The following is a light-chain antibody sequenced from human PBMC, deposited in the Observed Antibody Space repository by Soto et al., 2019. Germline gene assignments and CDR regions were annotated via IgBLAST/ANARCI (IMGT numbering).Light chain of an antibody. CDR2: DAS. V-gene: IGKV3-11*01. CDR3: QQRSNWPRT. J-gene: IGKJ1*01. Sequence: EIVLTQSPATLSLSPGERATLSCRASQSVTNSLAWYQQKPGQAPRLLVYDASNRATGIPTRFSGSGSGTDFTLTISNLEPEDFAVYYCQQRSNWPRTFGQGTKVEIK. CDR1: QSVTNS.